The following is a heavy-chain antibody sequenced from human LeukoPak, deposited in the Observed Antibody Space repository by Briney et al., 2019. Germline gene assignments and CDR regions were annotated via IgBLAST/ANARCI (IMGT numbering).Heavy chain of an antibody. CDR1: GFTFRSYA. CDR3: AKDRSGSSSQGLDY. CDR2: IRYDGSNK. D-gene: IGHD1-26*01. Sequence: GGSLRLSWAASGFTFRSYAMSWVRQAPGKGLEWVAFIRYDGSNKYYADSVKGRFTISRDNSKNTLYLQMNSLRAEETAVYYCAKDRSGSSSQGLDYWGQGTLVTVSS. V-gene: IGHV3-30*02. J-gene: IGHJ4*02.